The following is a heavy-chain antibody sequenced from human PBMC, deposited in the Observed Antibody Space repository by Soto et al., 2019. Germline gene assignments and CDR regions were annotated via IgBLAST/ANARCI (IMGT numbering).Heavy chain of an antibody. CDR2: VYHGGTT. J-gene: IGHJ4*03. CDR3: ARVHVMVVAGSTFDY. D-gene: IGHD6-19*01. CDR1: GDSISSGSY. Sequence: PSETLSLTGTVSGDSISSGSYWGWIRQPPGEGPEWIASVYHGGTTFYNPSLKSRISIAVDASKNQCSLRLTSVPAAAPATYYCARVHVMVVAGSTFDYWGPGTMVTVSS. V-gene: IGHV4-38-2*02.